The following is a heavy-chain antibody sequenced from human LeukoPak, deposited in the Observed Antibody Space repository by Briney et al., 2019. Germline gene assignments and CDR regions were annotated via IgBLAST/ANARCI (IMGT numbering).Heavy chain of an antibody. CDR1: GFTFSYYW. D-gene: IGHD6-13*01. Sequence: PGGSLRLSCAASGFTFSYYWMHWVRQAPGKGLVWVSRINSDGSSTDYADSVKGRFTISRDNAKDTLYLQMNSLRAEDTAVYYCAKDGVAGARDIWGQGTMVIVSS. J-gene: IGHJ3*02. CDR3: AKDGVAGARDI. CDR2: INSDGSST. V-gene: IGHV3-74*01.